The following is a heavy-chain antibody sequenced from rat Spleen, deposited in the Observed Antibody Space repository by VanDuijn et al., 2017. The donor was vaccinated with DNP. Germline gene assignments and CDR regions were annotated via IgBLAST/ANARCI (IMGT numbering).Heavy chain of an antibody. Sequence: EVQLVESGGDLVQPGRSLKLSCAASGFTFSDYNMAWVRQAPKKGLEWVATISGSGGSTYYRDSVKGRFTISRDNAKSTLYLQMDSLRSEDTATYYCTTDFERGYWGQGVMVTVSS. V-gene: IGHV5-7*01. CDR2: ISGSGGST. CDR1: GFTFSDYN. CDR3: TTDFERGY. D-gene: IGHD1-11*01. J-gene: IGHJ2*01.